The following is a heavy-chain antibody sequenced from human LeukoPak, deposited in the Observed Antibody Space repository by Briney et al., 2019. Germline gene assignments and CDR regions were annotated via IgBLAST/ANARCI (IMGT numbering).Heavy chain of an antibody. J-gene: IGHJ4*02. CDR3: ARDSRDWGELQVDY. Sequence: GASEKVSCKASGYTFTSYGISWVRQAPGQGLEWMGWISAYNGNTNYAQKLQGRVTMTTDTSTSTAYMELRSLRSDDTAVYYCARDSRDWGELQVDYWGQGTLVTVSS. D-gene: IGHD1-26*01. V-gene: IGHV1-18*01. CDR2: ISAYNGNT. CDR1: GYTFTSYG.